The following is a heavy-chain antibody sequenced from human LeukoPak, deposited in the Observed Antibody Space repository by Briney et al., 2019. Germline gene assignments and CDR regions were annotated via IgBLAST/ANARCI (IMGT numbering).Heavy chain of an antibody. CDR3: AKTVNSYGSNWLDP. J-gene: IGHJ5*02. CDR2: ISGSGGST. D-gene: IGHD5-18*01. CDR1: GFTFSSYA. Sequence: GGSLRLSCAASGFTFSSYAMSWVRQAPGKGLEWVSAISGSGGSTYYADSVKGRFTISRDNSKNTLYLQMNSLRAEDTAVYYCAKTVNSYGSNWLDPWGQGTLVTVSS. V-gene: IGHV3-23*01.